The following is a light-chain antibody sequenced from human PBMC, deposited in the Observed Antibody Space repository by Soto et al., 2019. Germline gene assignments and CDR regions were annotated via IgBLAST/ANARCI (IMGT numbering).Light chain of an antibody. CDR1: QIVSSSY. V-gene: IGKV3-15*01. Sequence: VVLTQSPVTLALSPGEIATLSGRSSQIVSSSYLAWYQQKPGQAPRLLIYGASTRATGIPARFSGSGSGTEFTLTINSLQSEDFAVYYCQQYNNWPRTFGQGTKV. CDR3: QQYNNWPRT. J-gene: IGKJ1*01. CDR2: GAS.